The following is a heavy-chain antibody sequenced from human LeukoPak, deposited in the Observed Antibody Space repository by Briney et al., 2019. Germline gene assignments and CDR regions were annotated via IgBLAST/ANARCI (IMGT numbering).Heavy chain of an antibody. CDR2: IYYSGNT. CDR3: ARQTGSGLFILP. CDR1: GDSISTSNSY. Sequence: SETLSLTCTVSGDSISTSNSYWGWIRQPPGKGLEWIGSIYYSGNTYYNASLKSRVTISVDTSKNQFSLKLTSVTAADTAVYYCARQTGSGLFILPGGQGTLVTVSS. D-gene: IGHD3/OR15-3a*01. V-gene: IGHV4-39*01. J-gene: IGHJ4*02.